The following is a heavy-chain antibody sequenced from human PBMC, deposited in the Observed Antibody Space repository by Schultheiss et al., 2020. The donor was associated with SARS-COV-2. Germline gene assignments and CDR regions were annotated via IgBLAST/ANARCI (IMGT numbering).Heavy chain of an antibody. CDR3: AKDRVVVTYFDY. CDR1: GGSISSGSYY. CDR2: VYYSGST. D-gene: IGHD2-21*02. Sequence: SETLSLTCTVSGGSISSGSYYWSWIRQPPGKGLQWIGNVYYSGSTYYNPSLKSRISMSVDTSKRHFSLKVSSVTAADTAVYYCAKDRVVVTYFDYWGQGTLVTVSS. V-gene: IGHV4-39*02. J-gene: IGHJ4*02.